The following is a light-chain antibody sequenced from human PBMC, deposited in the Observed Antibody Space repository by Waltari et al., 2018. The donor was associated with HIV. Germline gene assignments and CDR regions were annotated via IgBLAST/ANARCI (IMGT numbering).Light chain of an antibody. CDR3: EAWDDTLYGR. Sequence: QSVLTQPPSASGTPGQSVTISCSGSNSNIGEYPVNWYHQVPGTAPKLVIYANGRRPAGVPARFSGAQSGTSASLAISGLRSEDDGYYYCEAWDDTLYGRFGGGTKLTVL. CDR2: ANG. V-gene: IGLV1-44*01. J-gene: IGLJ2*01. CDR1: NSNIGEYP.